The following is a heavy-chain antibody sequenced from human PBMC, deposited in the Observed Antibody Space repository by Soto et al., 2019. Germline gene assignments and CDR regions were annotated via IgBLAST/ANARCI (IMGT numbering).Heavy chain of an antibody. V-gene: IGHV1-69*01. CDR2: IIPIFGTP. D-gene: IGHD3-16*01. CDR1: GGTFDSFA. CDR3: AKSDVCHPGGDEPINI. J-gene: IGHJ3*02. Sequence: QVQLVQSGSEVTKRGSSVKVSCKASGGTFDSFALTWVRQAPGQGLEWMGGIIPIFGTPYYAQKFQGRLTITADESTGTAYMKLSSLRSEDTAVYYSAKSDVCHPGGDEPINIRSQGTSVIVSS.